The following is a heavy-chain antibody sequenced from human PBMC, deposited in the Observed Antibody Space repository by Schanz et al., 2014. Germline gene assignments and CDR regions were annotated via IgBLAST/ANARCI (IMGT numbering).Heavy chain of an antibody. CDR2: ISAYNGNT. D-gene: IGHD2-21*01. Sequence: QVQLVQSGAEVKKPGSSVKVSCKASGGTFSSDTFSWVRQAPGQGLEWMGWISAYNGNTNYAQKLQGRVTMTTDTSTTTAYMELSGLRSEDTAVYYCARDRLECGAECYSVEVFEIWGQGTLVIVSS. J-gene: IGHJ4*02. CDR3: ARDRLECGAECYSVEVFEI. CDR1: GGTFSSDT. V-gene: IGHV1-18*01.